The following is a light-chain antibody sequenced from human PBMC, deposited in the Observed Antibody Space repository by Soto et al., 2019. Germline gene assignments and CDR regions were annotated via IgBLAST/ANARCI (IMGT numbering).Light chain of an antibody. V-gene: IGKV1-39*01. CDR1: QSISSY. CDR3: QQGSTTPIT. CDR2: AAS. J-gene: IGKJ5*01. Sequence: DVQMTQSPSSRSASVGDRVTITCRASQSISSYLNWYQQKPGKAPKLLIYAASSLQSGVPSRFSGSGSGTDFTLTISSLQPEDFATYYCQQGSTTPITFGLGTRLEIK.